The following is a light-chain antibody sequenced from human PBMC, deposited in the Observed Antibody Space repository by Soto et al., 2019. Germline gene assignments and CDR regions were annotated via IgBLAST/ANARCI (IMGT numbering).Light chain of an antibody. CDR2: DAS. V-gene: IGKV3D-20*01. J-gene: IGKJ5*01. CDR3: QQYGSSPPFT. Sequence: EIVLTQSPATLSLSPGERATLSCGASQSVSSSYLAWYQQKPGLAPRLLIYDASSRATGIPDRFSGSGSGTDFTLTISRLDAEDFAVFYCQQYGSSPPFTFGQGTRLEIK. CDR1: QSVSSSY.